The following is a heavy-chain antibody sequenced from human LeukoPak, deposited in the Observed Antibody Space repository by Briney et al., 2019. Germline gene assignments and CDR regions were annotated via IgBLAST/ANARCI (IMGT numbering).Heavy chain of an antibody. CDR1: GGSISSYY. J-gene: IGHJ4*02. Sequence: PSETLSLTCTVPGGSISSYYWSWIRQPPGKGLEWIGYIYYSGSTNYNPSLKSRVTISVDTSKNQFSLKLSSVTAADTAVYYCARGSPGYDSSGYPDYWGQGTLVTVSS. CDR3: ARGSPGYDSSGYPDY. CDR2: IYYSGST. D-gene: IGHD3-22*01. V-gene: IGHV4-59*01.